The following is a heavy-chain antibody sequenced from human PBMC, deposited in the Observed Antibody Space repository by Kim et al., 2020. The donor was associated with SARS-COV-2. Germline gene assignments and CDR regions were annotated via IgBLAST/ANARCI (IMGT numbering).Heavy chain of an antibody. Sequence: GGSLRLSCAASGFTVSSNYMSWVRQAPGKGLEWVSIIYSGGSRYYADSVKGRFTISRHNSKNTLYLQMDSLRAEDTAVYYCAKGGYCDLSFDYWGQGTLVTVSS. D-gene: IGHD1-26*01. CDR2: IYSGGSR. V-gene: IGHV3-53*04. J-gene: IGHJ4*02. CDR3: AKGGYCDLSFDY. CDR1: GFTVSSNY.